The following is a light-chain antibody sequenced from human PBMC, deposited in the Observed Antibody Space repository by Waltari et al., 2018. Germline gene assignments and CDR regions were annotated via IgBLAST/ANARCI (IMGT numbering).Light chain of an antibody. V-gene: IGLV1-40*01. CDR1: SPTVGAGNH. CDR3: QSYDSSLSGGV. J-gene: IGLJ2*01. CDR2: GNS. Sequence: QSVLTQPPSVSGAPAQAVATSCTGSSPTVGAGNHVRRYQQLPGTAPKLPIYGNSNRPSGVPDRFSGSKSGTSASLAITGLQAEDEADYYCQSYDSSLSGGVFGGGTKLTVL.